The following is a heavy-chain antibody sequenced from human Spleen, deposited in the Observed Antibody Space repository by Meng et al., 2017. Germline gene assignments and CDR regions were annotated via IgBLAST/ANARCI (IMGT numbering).Heavy chain of an antibody. Sequence: SETLSLTCIVSGYSISSGYYWGWIRQPPGKGLEWIGSIYHSGSTHYNPSLKSRVTISVDTSKNHFSLKLSSVTAADTAVYYCATGTYYLDYWGQGTLVTVSS. CDR1: GYSISSGYY. D-gene: IGHD1-26*01. V-gene: IGHV4-38-2*02. CDR2: IYHSGST. J-gene: IGHJ4*02. CDR3: ATGTYYLDY.